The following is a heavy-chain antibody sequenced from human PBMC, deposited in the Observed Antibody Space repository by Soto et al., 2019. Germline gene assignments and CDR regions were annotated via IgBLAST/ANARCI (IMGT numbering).Heavy chain of an antibody. V-gene: IGHV1-3*01. CDR1: GYTFTSYA. D-gene: IGHD1-20*01. CDR3: ARGVGAGIPAHNWFDP. J-gene: IGHJ5*02. CDR2: INAGNGNT. Sequence: GASVKVSCKASGYTFTSYAMHWVRQAPGQRLEWMGWINAGNGNTKYSQKFQGWVTMTRDTSISTAYMELSRLRSDDTAVYYCARGVGAGIPAHNWFDPWGQGTLVTVSS.